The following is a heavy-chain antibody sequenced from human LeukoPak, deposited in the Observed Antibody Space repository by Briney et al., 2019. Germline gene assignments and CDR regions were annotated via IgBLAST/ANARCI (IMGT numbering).Heavy chain of an antibody. CDR3: AKGRDSGWYAWFDP. CDR2: ITGSGAT. CDR1: GFTFGTFA. Sequence: PGGSLRLSCAGSGFTFGTFAMTWVRQAPGKGLEWVSVITGSGATYYADSVKGRFTISRDNSKSTLYLQMNSLRAEDTAVYFCAKGRDSGWYAWFDPWGQGTLVTVSS. J-gene: IGHJ5*02. D-gene: IGHD6-19*01. V-gene: IGHV3-23*01.